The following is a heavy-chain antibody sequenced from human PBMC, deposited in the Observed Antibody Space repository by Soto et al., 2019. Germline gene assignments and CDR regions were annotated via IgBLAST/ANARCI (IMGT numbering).Heavy chain of an antibody. CDR3: AKSPRGEMATD. D-gene: IGHD5-12*01. V-gene: IGHV1-18*01. CDR2: INTYNGMT. Sequence: QVQLVQSGGEVKKPGASVTVSCKASGYTFINYHITWVRQAPGQGLEWMAWINTYNGMTDYAQRFQGRVTMTRDTSKSTAYMELRTLGSDDTAVYFCAKSPRGEMATDWGQGTLVTVSS. J-gene: IGHJ4*02. CDR1: GYTFINYH.